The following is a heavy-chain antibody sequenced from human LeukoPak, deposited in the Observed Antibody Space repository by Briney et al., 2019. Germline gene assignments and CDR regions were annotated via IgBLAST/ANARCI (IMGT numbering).Heavy chain of an antibody. D-gene: IGHD6-13*01. J-gene: IGHJ4*02. Sequence: PSETLSLTCTVSGGSISSYYWSWIRQPPGKGLEWIGYIYYSGSTNYNPSLKSRVIISVDTSKNQFSLKLSSVTAADTAVYYCARFGTAAAVNWGQGTLVTVSS. V-gene: IGHV4-59*01. CDR1: GGSISSYY. CDR2: IYYSGST. CDR3: ARFGTAAAVN.